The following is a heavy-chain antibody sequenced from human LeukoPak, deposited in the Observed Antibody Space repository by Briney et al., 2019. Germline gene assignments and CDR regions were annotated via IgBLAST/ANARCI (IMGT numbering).Heavy chain of an antibody. Sequence: ASVKVSCKASGYTFTNYDINWIRQATGQGPEWMGWMNPNSGNSGYGQKFQGRVTMTRDTSTSTVYMELSSLRSEDTAVYYCARETPTGDLGFDYWGQGTLVTVSS. CDR2: MNPNSGNS. D-gene: IGHD7-27*01. CDR3: ARETPTGDLGFDY. CDR1: GYTFTNYD. J-gene: IGHJ4*02. V-gene: IGHV1-8*01.